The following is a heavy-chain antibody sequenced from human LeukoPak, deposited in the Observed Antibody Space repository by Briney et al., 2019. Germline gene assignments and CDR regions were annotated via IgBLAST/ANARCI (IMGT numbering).Heavy chain of an antibody. Sequence: GGSLRLSCAASEFTFTSYELNWVRQAPGKGLEWVSYISSSGNTISYADSVKGRFTISRDNAKNSLYLQVISLRAEDTAVYYCARGPSIAARYDAFDIWGQRTMVTVSS. J-gene: IGHJ3*02. V-gene: IGHV3-48*03. CDR3: ARGPSIAARYDAFDI. CDR2: ISSSGNTI. D-gene: IGHD6-6*01. CDR1: EFTFTSYE.